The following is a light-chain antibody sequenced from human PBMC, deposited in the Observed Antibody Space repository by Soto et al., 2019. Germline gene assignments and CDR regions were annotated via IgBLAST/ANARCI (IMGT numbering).Light chain of an antibody. V-gene: IGKV3-20*01. J-gene: IGKJ5*01. CDR3: QQYGSSPPPIT. CDR2: GAS. Sequence: EIVLTQSPGTLSLSPGERATLSCRASQSVSSSYLAWYQQKPGQAPRLLIYGASGRATGIPDRFSGSGSGTDFTLTISRLEPEDFAVYYCQQYGSSPPPITFGQGTRLEIK. CDR1: QSVSSSY.